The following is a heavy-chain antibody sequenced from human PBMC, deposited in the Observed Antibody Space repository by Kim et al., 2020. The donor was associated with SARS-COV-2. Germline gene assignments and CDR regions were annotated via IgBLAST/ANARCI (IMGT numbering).Heavy chain of an antibody. CDR2: ISAYNGNT. D-gene: IGHD4-17*01. J-gene: IGHJ4*02. CDR3: ARRSTVTPFAHFDN. Sequence: ASVKVSCKASGYTFTSYGISWARQAPGQGLEWMGWISAYNGNTNYAQKFQGRVTMTTDTSTSTAYMELRSLRSDDTAVYYCARRSTVTPFAHFDNWGQGTLVTVSS. V-gene: IGHV1-18*04. CDR1: GYTFTSYG.